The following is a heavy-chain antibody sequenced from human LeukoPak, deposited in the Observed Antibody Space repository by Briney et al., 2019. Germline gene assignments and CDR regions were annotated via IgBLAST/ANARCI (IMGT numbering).Heavy chain of an antibody. J-gene: IGHJ4*02. D-gene: IGHD3-10*01. CDR1: GGSFSGYY. CDR2: INHSGST. Sequence: SETRSLTCAVYGGSFSGYYWSWIRQPPGKGLEWIGEINHSGSTNYNPSLKSRVTISVDTSKNQFSLKLSSVTAADTAVYYCARRAGGSGSYRYWGQGTLVTVSS. V-gene: IGHV4-34*01. CDR3: ARRAGGSGSYRY.